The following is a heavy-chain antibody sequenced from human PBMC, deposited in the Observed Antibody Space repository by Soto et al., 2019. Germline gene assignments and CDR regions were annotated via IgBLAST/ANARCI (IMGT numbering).Heavy chain of an antibody. CDR2: INPNSGGT. V-gene: IGHV1-2*02. D-gene: IGHD2-2*02. Sequence: GASVKVSCKASGYTFTGYYMHWVRQAPGQGLEWMGWINPNSGGTNYAQKFQGRVTMTRDTSISTAYMELSRLRSDDTAVYYCARDTEDIVVVPAAIPVPLDVWGQGTTVTV. CDR3: ARDTEDIVVVPAAIPVPLDV. CDR1: GYTFTGYY. J-gene: IGHJ6*02.